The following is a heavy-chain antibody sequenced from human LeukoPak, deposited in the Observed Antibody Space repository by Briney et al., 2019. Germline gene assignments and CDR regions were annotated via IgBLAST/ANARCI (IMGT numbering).Heavy chain of an antibody. CDR1: GGTFSSYA. CDR2: IIPIFGTA. D-gene: IGHD5-18*01. Sequence: GASVKVSCKASGGTFSSYAISWVRQAPGQGLEWMGGIIPIFGTANYAQKFQGRVTITADESTSTAYMELSSLRSEDTAVYYCAKEEIQLWDYDAFDIWGQGTMVTVSS. CDR3: AKEEIQLWDYDAFDI. V-gene: IGHV1-69*13. J-gene: IGHJ3*02.